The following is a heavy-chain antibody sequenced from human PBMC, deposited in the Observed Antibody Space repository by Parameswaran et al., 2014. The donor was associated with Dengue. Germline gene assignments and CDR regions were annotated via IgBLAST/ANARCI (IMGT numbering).Heavy chain of an antibody. Sequence: VRQGSREGLEWVAFIRYDGSNKYYADSVKGRFTISRDNSKNTLYLQMNSLRAEDTAVYYCAKDRTEWLVKNWFDPWGQGTLVTVSS. CDR2: IRYDGSNK. J-gene: IGHJ5*02. D-gene: IGHD6-19*01. CDR3: AKDRTEWLVKNWFDP. V-gene: IGHV3-30*02.